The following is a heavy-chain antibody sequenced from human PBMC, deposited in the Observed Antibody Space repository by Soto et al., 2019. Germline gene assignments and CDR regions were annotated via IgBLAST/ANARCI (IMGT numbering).Heavy chain of an antibody. CDR3: AGSFARGVGASAFDY. Sequence: EVQLVESGGGLVQPGGSLRLSCAASGFTVSSNYMSWVRQAPGKGLEWVSVIYSGGYTYYADSVKGRFTISRDNSKNTRDLQMNRLRAEDTAVYYCAGSFARGVGASAFDYWGQGTLVTVSS. D-gene: IGHD1-26*01. J-gene: IGHJ4*02. CDR2: IYSGGYT. CDR1: GFTVSSNY. V-gene: IGHV3-66*01.